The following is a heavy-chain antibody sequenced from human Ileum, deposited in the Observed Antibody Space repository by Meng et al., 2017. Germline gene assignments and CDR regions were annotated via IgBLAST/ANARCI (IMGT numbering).Heavy chain of an antibody. D-gene: IGHD2-21*01. CDR3: AKNGAYCLES. CDR1: GGSISGGTW. Sequence: VHVRGPGPGLVIPSGTLSLTCAVSGGSISGGTWWSWVRQPPGKGLQWIGQFHPGSGAAYNPSLETRVTISVDTSKNQFSLELTSVTAADTAVYYCAKNGAYCLESWGQGTLVTASS. J-gene: IGHJ4*02. CDR2: FHPGSGA. V-gene: IGHV4-4*02.